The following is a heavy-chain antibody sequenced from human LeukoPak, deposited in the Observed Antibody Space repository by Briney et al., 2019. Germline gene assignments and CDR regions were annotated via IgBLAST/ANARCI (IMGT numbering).Heavy chain of an antibody. D-gene: IGHD3-10*01. V-gene: IGHV3-30*18. J-gene: IGHJ4*02. CDR1: GFTFSSYG. CDR2: ISYDGSNK. CDR3: AKGLGGFGELFRGY. Sequence: GGSLRLSCAASGFTFSSYGMHWVRQAPGKGLEWVAVISYDGSNKYYADSVKGRFTISRDNSKNTLYLQMNSLRAGDTAVYYCAKGLGGFGELFRGYWGQGTLVTVSS.